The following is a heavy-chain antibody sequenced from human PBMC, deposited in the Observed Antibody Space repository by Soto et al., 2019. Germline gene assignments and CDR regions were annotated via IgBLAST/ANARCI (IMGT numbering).Heavy chain of an antibody. CDR2: IYYSGST. V-gene: IGHV4-39*07. D-gene: IGHD3-10*01. CDR1: GGSISSSSYY. J-gene: IGHJ6*02. Sequence: SETLSLTCTVSGGSISSSSYYWGWIRQPPGKGLEWIGSIYYSGSTYYNPSLKSRVTISVDTSKNQFSLKLSSVTVADTAVYYCARGRGWFGERTGGMDVWGQGTTVTVSS. CDR3: ARGRGWFGERTGGMDV.